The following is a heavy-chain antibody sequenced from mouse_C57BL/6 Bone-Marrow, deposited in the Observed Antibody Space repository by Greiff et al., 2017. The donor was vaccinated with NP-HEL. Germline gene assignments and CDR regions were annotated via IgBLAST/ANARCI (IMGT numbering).Heavy chain of an antibody. D-gene: IGHD1-1*01. CDR2: INPSSGYT. J-gene: IGHJ2*01. CDR1: GYNFTSYW. Sequence: VQLQQSGAELAKPGASVKLSCKASGYNFTSYWMHWVKQRPGQGLEWIGYINPSSGYTKYNQKFKDKATLTAYKSSSTAYMQLSSLTYEDSAVYYYARSIISTVVEVDYWGQGTTLTVSS. V-gene: IGHV1-7*01. CDR3: ARSIISTVVEVDY.